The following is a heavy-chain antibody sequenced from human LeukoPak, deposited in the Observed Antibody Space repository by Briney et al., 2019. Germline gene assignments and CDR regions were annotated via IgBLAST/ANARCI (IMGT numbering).Heavy chain of an antibody. V-gene: IGHV4-38-2*02. CDR1: GYSISSGYY. D-gene: IGHD2-2*01. CDR2: IYHSGST. Sequence: SETLSLTCTVSGYSISSGYYWGWIRQPPGKGLEWIGSIYHSGSTYYNPSLKSRVTISVDTSKNQFSLKLSSVTAADTAVYYCALVGSVVVPAAHFDYWGQGTLVTVSS. CDR3: ALVGSVVVPAAHFDY. J-gene: IGHJ4*02.